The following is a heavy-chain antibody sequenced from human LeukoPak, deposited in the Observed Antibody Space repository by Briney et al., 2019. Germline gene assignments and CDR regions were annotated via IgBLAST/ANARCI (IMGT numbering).Heavy chain of an antibody. CDR2: ISVYNGNT. CDR3: ARGSYCGGDCYPDY. Sequence: ALVKVSCKASGYIFTNYGINWVRQAPGQGLEWMGWISVYNGNTNYAQKFQGRVTMTTERSTNTAYMELRSLRSDDTAVYYCARGSYCGGDCYPDYWGQGTLVTVSS. J-gene: IGHJ4*02. V-gene: IGHV1-18*01. D-gene: IGHD2-21*02. CDR1: GYIFTNYG.